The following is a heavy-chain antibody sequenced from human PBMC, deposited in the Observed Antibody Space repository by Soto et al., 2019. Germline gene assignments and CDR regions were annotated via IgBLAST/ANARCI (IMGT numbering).Heavy chain of an antibody. J-gene: IGHJ4*02. CDR1: GFTFSSYS. V-gene: IGHV3-21*01. CDR2: ISSSSSYI. Sequence: GSLRPSCEASGFTFSSYSMTWVRQAPGKGLEWVSSISSSSSYIYYADSVKGRFTISRDNAKNSLYLQMNSLRAEDTAVYYCARVHYYDSSGYYLWGQGTLVTVSS. CDR3: ARVHYYDSSGYYL. D-gene: IGHD3-22*01.